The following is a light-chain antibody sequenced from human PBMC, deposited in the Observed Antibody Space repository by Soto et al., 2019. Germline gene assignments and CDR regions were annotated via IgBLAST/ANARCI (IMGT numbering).Light chain of an antibody. CDR1: QSISSW. CDR2: DAS. V-gene: IGKV1-5*01. CDR3: QQHNQWPIT. Sequence: DIQMTQSPSTLSASVGNRFTITCRASQSISSWLAWYQQKPGKAPKVLIYDASSLESGVPSRFSGSGSGTEFTLTINSLQSEDSAVYYCQQHNQWPITFGQGTQLEIK. J-gene: IGKJ5*01.